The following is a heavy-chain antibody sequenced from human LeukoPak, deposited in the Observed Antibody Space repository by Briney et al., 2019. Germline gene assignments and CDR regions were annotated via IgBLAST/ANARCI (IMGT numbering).Heavy chain of an antibody. CDR2: INHSGST. CDR3: ARFLFDL. Sequence: PSETLSLTCAVYGGSFSGYYWSWIRQPPGKGLEWIGEINHSGSTNYNPSLKSRVTISVDTSKNQFSLKLSSVTAADTAVYYCARFLFDLWGRGTLVTVSS. J-gene: IGHJ2*01. CDR1: GGSFSGYY. V-gene: IGHV4-34*01.